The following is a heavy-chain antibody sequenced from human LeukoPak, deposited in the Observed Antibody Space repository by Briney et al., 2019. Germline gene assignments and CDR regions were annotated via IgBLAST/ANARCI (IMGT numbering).Heavy chain of an antibody. J-gene: IGHJ6*02. CDR3: ARDGGNYPLGVDV. CDR1: GFTVSSNY. Sequence: PGGSLGLSCAASGFTVSSNYMSWVRQAPGKGLEWVSVIYSGGSTYYADSVKGRFTISRDNSKNTLYLQMNSLRAEDTAVYYCARDGGNYPLGVDVWGQGTTVTVSS. D-gene: IGHD4-11*01. V-gene: IGHV3-66*01. CDR2: IYSGGST.